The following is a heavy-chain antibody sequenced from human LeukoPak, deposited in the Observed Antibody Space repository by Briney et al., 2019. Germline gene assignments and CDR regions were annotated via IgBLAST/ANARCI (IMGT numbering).Heavy chain of an antibody. J-gene: IGHJ4*02. Sequence: GGSLRLSCAVSGFTVSGNYMSWIRQAPGKGLEWVSLIYSDDTTLYADSVKGRFTISRDNSKNTLNLQMNILRVEDTAVYYCAKGPLDYIHGTHYFDYWGQGTLVTVSS. V-gene: IGHV3-53*01. D-gene: IGHD4-11*01. CDR2: IYSDDTT. CDR1: GFTVSGNY. CDR3: AKGPLDYIHGTHYFDY.